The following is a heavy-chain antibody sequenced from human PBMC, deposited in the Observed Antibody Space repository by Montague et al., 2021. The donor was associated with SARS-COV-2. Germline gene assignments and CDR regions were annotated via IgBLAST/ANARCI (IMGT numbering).Heavy chain of an antibody. CDR1: GGSISSGGYY. V-gene: IGHV4-31*03. J-gene: IGHJ6*02. Sequence: TLSLTCTISGGSISSGGYYWSWIRQHPGKGLEWIGYIYFSGSTYYNPSLKSRVTISVDTSKNQFSLKLSSVTAADTAVYYCARVKTTRYHDVLTGYSKYYGMDVWGQGTTVTVSS. CDR3: ARVKTTRYHDVLTGYSKYYGMDV. D-gene: IGHD3-9*01. CDR2: IYFSGST.